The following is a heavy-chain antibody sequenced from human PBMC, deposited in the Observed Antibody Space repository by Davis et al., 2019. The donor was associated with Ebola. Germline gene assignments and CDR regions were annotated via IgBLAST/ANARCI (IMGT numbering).Heavy chain of an antibody. V-gene: IGHV4-59*01. CDR3: ARVYGDYGSDYFDY. D-gene: IGHD4-17*01. J-gene: IGHJ4*02. CDR1: GGSFSGYY. CDR2: IYYSGST. Sequence: GSLRPSCAVYGGSFSGYYWSWIRQPPGKGLEWIGYIYYSGSTNYNPSLKSRVTISVDTSKNQFSLKLSSVTAEDTAVYYCARVYGDYGSDYFDYWGQGTLVTVSS.